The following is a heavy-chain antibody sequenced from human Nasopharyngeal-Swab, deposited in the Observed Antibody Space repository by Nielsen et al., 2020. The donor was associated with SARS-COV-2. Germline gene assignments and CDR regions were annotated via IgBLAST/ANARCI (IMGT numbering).Heavy chain of an antibody. Sequence: SVKVSCKASGGTFSSYAISWVRQAPGQGLEWMGGIIPIFGTANYAQKFQGRVTITADKSTSTAYMGLSSLRSEYTAVYYCARLYCSGGSCYSPGFYYYYYMDVWGKGTTVTVS. V-gene: IGHV1-69*06. D-gene: IGHD2-15*01. CDR2: IIPIFGTA. CDR3: ARLYCSGGSCYSPGFYYYYYMDV. CDR1: GGTFSSYA. J-gene: IGHJ6*03.